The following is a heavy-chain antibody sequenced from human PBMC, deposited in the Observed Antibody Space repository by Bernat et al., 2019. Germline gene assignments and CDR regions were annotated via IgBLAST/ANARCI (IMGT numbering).Heavy chain of an antibody. Sequence: EVQLVQSGAEVKKPGESLKISCKGSGYSFTSYWIGWVRQMPGKGLEWMVIIYPGDSDTRYSPSFQGQVTISADKSISTASLQWSSIKAPDTAMSYCERLTEDYGGNSAGMYFDSWGQGTLVTVSS. V-gene: IGHV5-51*01. CDR3: ERLTEDYGGNSAGMYFDS. CDR2: IYPGDSDT. D-gene: IGHD4-23*01. CDR1: GYSFTSYW. J-gene: IGHJ4*02.